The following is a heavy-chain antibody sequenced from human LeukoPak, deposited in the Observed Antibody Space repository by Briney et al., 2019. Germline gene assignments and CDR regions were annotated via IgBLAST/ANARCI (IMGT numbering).Heavy chain of an antibody. CDR3: ASENGYRSGY. J-gene: IGHJ4*02. Sequence: PGESLRLSCAASGFTFSSYGMHWVRQAPGKGLEWLAFIRYDGSNKYYADSVKGRFTISRDNAKNSLYLQMNSLRAEDTTVYYCASENGYRSGYWGQGTLVTVSS. V-gene: IGHV3-30*02. D-gene: IGHD5-24*01. CDR1: GFTFSSYG. CDR2: IRYDGSNK.